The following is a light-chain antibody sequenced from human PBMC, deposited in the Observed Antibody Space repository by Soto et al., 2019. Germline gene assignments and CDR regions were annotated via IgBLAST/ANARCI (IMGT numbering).Light chain of an antibody. CDR3: QQYGRSPPIT. CDR2: VAS. V-gene: IGKV3-20*01. Sequence: EIVLTQSPGTLSLSPGERATLSCRASHSVSSSYLAWYQQKPGQAPRLLIYVASSRATGIPDRLSGSGSGRYFTLTISRLEPETFAGYYCQQYGRSPPITFGQGTRLEIK. J-gene: IGKJ5*01. CDR1: HSVSSSY.